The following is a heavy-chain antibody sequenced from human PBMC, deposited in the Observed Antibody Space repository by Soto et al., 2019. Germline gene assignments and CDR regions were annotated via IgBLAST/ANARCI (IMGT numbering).Heavy chain of an antibody. J-gene: IGHJ4*02. CDR3: TRDRCTNGVCYVMFDY. CDR1: GFTFGDYA. CDR2: IRSKAYGGTT. Sequence: GGSLRLSCTASGFTFGDYAMSWFRQAPGKGLEWVGFIRSKAYGGTTEYAASVKGRFTISRDDSKSIAYLQMNSLKTEDTAVYYCTRDRCTNGVCYVMFDYWGQGTLVTVSS. D-gene: IGHD2-8*01. V-gene: IGHV3-49*03.